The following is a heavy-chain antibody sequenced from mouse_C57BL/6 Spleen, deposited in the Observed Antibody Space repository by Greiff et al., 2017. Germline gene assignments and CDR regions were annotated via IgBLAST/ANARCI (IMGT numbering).Heavy chain of an antibody. Sequence: VKLQQSGAELVRPGASVTLSCKASGYTFTDYEMHWVKQTPVHGLEWIGAIDPETGGTAYNQKFKGKAILTADKSSSTAYMELRSLTSEDSAVYYCTITTAYYFDYWGQGTTLTVAS. V-gene: IGHV1-15*01. CDR2: IDPETGGT. CDR1: GYTFTDYE. D-gene: IGHD1-2*01. CDR3: TITTAYYFDY. J-gene: IGHJ2*01.